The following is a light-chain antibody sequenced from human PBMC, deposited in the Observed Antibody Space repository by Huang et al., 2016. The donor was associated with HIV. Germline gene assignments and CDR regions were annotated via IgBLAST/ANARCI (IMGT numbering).Light chain of an antibody. CDR2: GAS. Sequence: EIVMTQSPATLSVSPGERATVSCRASQSIKSNIAWYQQKPGQAPRRLIYGASTRATGVPARFRGSGSGTDFTLTISSLQSEDFAFYYCQHYNNWPPLVTFGGGTKVEIK. J-gene: IGKJ4*01. CDR1: QSIKSN. V-gene: IGKV3-15*01. CDR3: QHYNNWPPLVT.